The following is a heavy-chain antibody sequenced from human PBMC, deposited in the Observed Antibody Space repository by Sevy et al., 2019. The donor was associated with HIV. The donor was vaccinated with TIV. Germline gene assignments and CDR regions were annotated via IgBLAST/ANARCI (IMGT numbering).Heavy chain of an antibody. CDR3: VRGYGGNAHVAFVI. Sequence: GGSLRLSCAGSEFTFSSYWMSWVRQSPGKGLEWVANIKQDGSENYYVDSVKGRFTMSRDNAKNSLYLQMNSLRAEDTPVYYSVRGYGGNAHVAFVIWGDGRMVTVSS. CDR1: EFTFSSYW. D-gene: IGHD2-15*01. V-gene: IGHV3-7*04. J-gene: IGHJ3*02. CDR2: IKQDGSEN.